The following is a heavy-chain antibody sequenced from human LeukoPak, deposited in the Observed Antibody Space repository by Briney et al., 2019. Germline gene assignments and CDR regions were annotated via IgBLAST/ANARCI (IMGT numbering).Heavy chain of an antibody. Sequence: SGGSLRLSFAVSGFSFSDHNMNWVGQAPGKGLDWVSSISSISSYIYYADSVKGRFTISRDNAKNSLFLQMNSLRAEDTAVYYCARDFRGGGGYWGQGTLVTVSS. J-gene: IGHJ4*02. CDR2: ISSISSYI. D-gene: IGHD3-10*01. CDR3: ARDFRGGGGY. V-gene: IGHV3-21*01. CDR1: GFSFSDHN.